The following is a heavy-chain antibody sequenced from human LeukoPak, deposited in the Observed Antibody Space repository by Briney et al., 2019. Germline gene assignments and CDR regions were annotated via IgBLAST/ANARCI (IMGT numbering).Heavy chain of an antibody. Sequence: SETLSLTCTVSGGSISSYYWSWIRQPPGKGLEWIGYIYYSGSTNYNPSLKSRVTISVDTSKNQFSLKLSSVTAADTAVYYCARLESFGVPAAMAGDAFDIWGQGTMVTVSS. V-gene: IGHV4-59*08. CDR3: ARLESFGVPAAMAGDAFDI. CDR2: IYYSGST. D-gene: IGHD2-2*01. CDR1: GGSISSYY. J-gene: IGHJ3*02.